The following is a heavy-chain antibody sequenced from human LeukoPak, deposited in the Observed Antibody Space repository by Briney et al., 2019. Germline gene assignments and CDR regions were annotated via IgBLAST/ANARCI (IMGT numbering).Heavy chain of an antibody. D-gene: IGHD7-27*01. CDR3: ARDHRWGFDY. J-gene: IGHJ4*02. CDR2: ISSSSSTI. CDR1: GFTFSSYS. Sequence: PGGSLRLSCAASGFTFSSYSMNWVRQAPGKGLEWVSYISSSSSTIYYADSVKGRFTISTDNAENSLYLQMNSLRTEDTAVYYCARDHRWGFDYWGRGTLVTVSS. V-gene: IGHV3-48*01.